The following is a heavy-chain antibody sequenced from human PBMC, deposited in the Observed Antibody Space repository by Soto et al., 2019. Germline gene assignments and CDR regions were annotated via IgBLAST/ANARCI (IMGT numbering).Heavy chain of an antibody. CDR2: IYYSGST. Sequence: LSLTCTVSGGSISSYYWSWIRQPPGKGLEWIGYIYYSGSTNYNPSLKSRVTISVDTSKNQFSLKLSSVTAADTAVYYCARVDTAMVIDYWGQGTLVTVSS. D-gene: IGHD5-18*01. CDR1: GGSISSYY. CDR3: ARVDTAMVIDY. V-gene: IGHV4-59*08. J-gene: IGHJ4*02.